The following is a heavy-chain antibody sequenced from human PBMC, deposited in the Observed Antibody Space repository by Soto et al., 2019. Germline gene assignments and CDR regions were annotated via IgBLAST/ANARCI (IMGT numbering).Heavy chain of an antibody. J-gene: IGHJ4*02. V-gene: IGHV4-34*01. CDR1: GGSFSGYY. D-gene: IGHD3-10*01. Sequence: SETLSLTCAVYGGSFSGYYWSWIRQPPGKGLEWIGEINHSGSTNYNPSLKSRVTISVDTSKNQFSLKLSSVTAADTAVYYGARRGSGSYDYWGQGTLVTVAS. CDR3: ARRGSGSYDY. CDR2: INHSGST.